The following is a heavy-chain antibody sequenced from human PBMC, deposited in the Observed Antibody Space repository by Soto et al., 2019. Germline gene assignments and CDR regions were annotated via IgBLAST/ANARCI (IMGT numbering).Heavy chain of an antibody. CDR2: VKQDGSER. V-gene: IGHV3-7*05. D-gene: IGHD2-15*01. CDR1: GFSFSDYW. J-gene: IGHJ6*02. CDR3: ARERVVVPATIFYYYALDV. Sequence: SLRLSCAASGFSFSDYWMSWVRQAPGKGLEWVANVKQDGSERYYVDSVKGRFTISRDNAKNSPYLQMNSLRAEDTAVYYCARERVVVPATIFYYYALDVWGQGTTVTVSS.